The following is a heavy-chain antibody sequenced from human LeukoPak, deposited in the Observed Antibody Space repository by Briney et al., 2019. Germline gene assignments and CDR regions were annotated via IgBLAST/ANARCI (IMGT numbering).Heavy chain of an antibody. CDR2: ISGSGGST. Sequence: TGGSLRLSCAASGFTFSSYNMNWVRQAPGKGLEWVSAISGSGGSTYYADSVKGRFTISRDNSKNTLYLQMNSLRAEDTAVYYCAKDPPIAVAGFDYWGQGTLVTVSS. CDR1: GFTFSSYN. CDR3: AKDPPIAVAGFDY. D-gene: IGHD6-19*01. V-gene: IGHV3-23*01. J-gene: IGHJ4*02.